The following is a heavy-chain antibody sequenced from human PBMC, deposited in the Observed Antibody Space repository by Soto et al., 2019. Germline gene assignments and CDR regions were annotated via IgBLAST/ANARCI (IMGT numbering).Heavy chain of an antibody. CDR3: ARGGTVVRYFDFPMDV. D-gene: IGHD3-9*01. V-gene: IGHV3-48*01. J-gene: IGHJ6*03. CDR1: GFTFSSYS. CDR2: ISSSSSTI. Sequence: GGSLRLSCAASGFTFSSYSMNWVRQAPGKGLEWVSYISSSSSTIYYADSVKGRFTISRDNAKNSLYLQMNSLRAEDTAVYYCARGGTVVRYFDFPMDVWGKGTTVTVSS.